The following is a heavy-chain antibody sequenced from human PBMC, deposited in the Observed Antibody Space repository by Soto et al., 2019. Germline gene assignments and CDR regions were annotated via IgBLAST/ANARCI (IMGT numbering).Heavy chain of an antibody. CDR1: GYTFTSYG. Sequence: QVQLVQSGAEVKNPGTSVKVSCKTSGYTFTSYGISWVRQAPGQGLEWMGWISAYNGNTNYAQKLQGRVTMTTDTSTSTAYMELRSLRSDDTAVYYCASSIAAADSFDYWGQGTLVTVSS. D-gene: IGHD6-13*01. CDR3: ASSIAAADSFDY. V-gene: IGHV1-18*04. J-gene: IGHJ4*02. CDR2: ISAYNGNT.